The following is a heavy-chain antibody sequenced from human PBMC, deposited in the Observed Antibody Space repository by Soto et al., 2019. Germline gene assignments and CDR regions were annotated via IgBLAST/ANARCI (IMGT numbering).Heavy chain of an antibody. CDR3: AEDEEAKYSSSIDP. Sequence: PGVSPRLSFPASEFTFSRYSMSWVRQAPGKGLEWVSAISGSGGSTYYADSVKGRFTISRDKSKNALYLQMSSLRAEDAAVYYCAEDEEAKYSSSIDPWGQGNLVTVSS. V-gene: IGHV3-23*01. CDR2: ISGSGGST. D-gene: IGHD6-6*01. CDR1: EFTFSRYS. J-gene: IGHJ5*02.